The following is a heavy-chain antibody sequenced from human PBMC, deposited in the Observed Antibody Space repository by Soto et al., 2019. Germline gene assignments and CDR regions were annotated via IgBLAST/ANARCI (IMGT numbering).Heavy chain of an antibody. CDR2: IYPGDSDT. J-gene: IGHJ6*02. V-gene: IGHV5-51*01. D-gene: IGHD3-10*01. CDR3: ARARVRGVNYYYYGMDV. CDR1: GYSFTSYW. Sequence: GESLKISCKGSGYSFTSYWIGWVRQMPGKGLEWMGIIYPGDSDTRYSPSFQGQVTISADKSISTAYLQWSSLKASDTAMYYCARARVRGVNYYYYGMDVWGQATTVTVSS.